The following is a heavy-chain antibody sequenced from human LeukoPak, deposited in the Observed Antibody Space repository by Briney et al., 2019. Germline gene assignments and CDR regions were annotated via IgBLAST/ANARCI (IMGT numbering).Heavy chain of an antibody. CDR2: ISYDGSNK. V-gene: IGHV3-30*04. J-gene: IGHJ3*02. D-gene: IGHD3-22*01. CDR3: ARGVVVVITSETAFDI. Sequence: PGGSLRLSCAASGFTFSSYAMHWVRQAPGKGLEWVAVISYDGSNKYYADSVKGRFTISRDNSKNTLYLQMNSLRAEDTAVYYCARGVVVVITSETAFDIWGQGTMVTVSS. CDR1: GFTFSSYA.